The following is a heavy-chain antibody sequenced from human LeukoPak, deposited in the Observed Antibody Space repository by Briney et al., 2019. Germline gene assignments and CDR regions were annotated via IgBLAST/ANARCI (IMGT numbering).Heavy chain of an antibody. J-gene: IGHJ4*02. CDR1: SFSISSYY. V-gene: IGHV4-59*01. CDR2: TYYSGSN. D-gene: IGHD3-9*01. Sequence: SETLSLTCTVSSFSISSYYWVWIPQPPGKGLEGMGYTYYSGSNNYKPSLQSRVTILADPCHNQYSLKLSSVTDADTDVYYCERELLRHDILHGYHFHYWGQGTLVTVSS. CDR3: ERELLRHDILHGYHFHY.